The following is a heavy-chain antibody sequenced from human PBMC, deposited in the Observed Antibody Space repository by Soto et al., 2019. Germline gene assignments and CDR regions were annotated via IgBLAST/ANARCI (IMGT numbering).Heavy chain of an antibody. J-gene: IGHJ6*02. Sequence: QVQLVESGGGVVQPGRSLRLSCEASGFTFSSYGMHWVRQAPGKGLEWVAVISFDGSKTYYADSVKGRFTISRDNSKNTLNLQMNRLRAEDTAVSYWAKDEVRVLVVARDYSGMVVWGQGTTVTVSS. V-gene: IGHV3-30*18. CDR1: GFTFSSYG. D-gene: IGHD2-15*01. CDR3: AKDEVRVLVVARDYSGMVV. CDR2: ISFDGSKT.